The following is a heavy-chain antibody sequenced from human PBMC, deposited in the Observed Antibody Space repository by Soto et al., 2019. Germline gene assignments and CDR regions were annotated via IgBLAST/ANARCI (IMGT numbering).Heavy chain of an antibody. V-gene: IGHV3-30-3*01. J-gene: IGHJ6*02. CDR1: GFTFSSYA. CDR3: ARDTLLSYYYYGGMDV. D-gene: IGHD3-3*02. Sequence: QVQLVESGGGVVQPGRSLRLSCAASGFTFSSYAMHWVRQAPGKGLEWVAVISYDGSNKYYADSVKGRFTISRDNSKNTLYLQMNSLRAEDTAVYYCARDTLLSYYYYGGMDVWGQGTTVTVSS. CDR2: ISYDGSNK.